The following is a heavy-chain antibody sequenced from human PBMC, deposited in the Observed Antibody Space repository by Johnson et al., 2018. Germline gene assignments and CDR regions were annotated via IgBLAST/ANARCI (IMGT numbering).Heavy chain of an antibody. CDR2: ISSSGSNI. Sequence: VQLQESGGGPVKPGGSLRLSCAASGFTFSSFSMNWVRQAPGKGLEWISYISSSGSNIYYDDSVKGRFTISRENSKNTLYLQMNSLRAEDTAVYYCARDTAMVSSGLFDYWGQGTLVTVSS. J-gene: IGHJ4*02. V-gene: IGHV3-21*05. CDR3: ARDTAMVSSGLFDY. D-gene: IGHD5-18*01. CDR1: GFTFSSFS.